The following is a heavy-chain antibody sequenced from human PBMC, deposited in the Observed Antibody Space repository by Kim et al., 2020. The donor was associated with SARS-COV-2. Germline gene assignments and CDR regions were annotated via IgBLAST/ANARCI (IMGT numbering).Heavy chain of an antibody. CDR2: NK. D-gene: IGHD3-10*01. CDR3: AKPPRDHPRG. V-gene: IGHV3-30*02. Sequence: NKYYADSVKGRFTISRDNSKNTLYLQMNSLRAEDTAVYYCAKPPRDHPRGWGQGTLVTVSS. J-gene: IGHJ4*02.